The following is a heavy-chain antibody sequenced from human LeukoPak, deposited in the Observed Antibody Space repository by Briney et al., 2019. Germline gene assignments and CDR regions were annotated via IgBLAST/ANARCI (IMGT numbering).Heavy chain of an antibody. V-gene: IGHV4-34*01. D-gene: IGHD4-17*01. CDR1: DGSFSGYY. CDR3: ARDRISDYVIYGMDV. CDR2: VNHSGST. J-gene: IGHJ6*04. Sequence: PSETLSLTCAVYDGSFSGYYWSWIRQPPGKGLEWIGEVNHSGSTNYNPSLKSRVTISVDTSKNQFSLKLSSVTAADTAVYYCARDRISDYVIYGMDVWAKGPRSPSPQ.